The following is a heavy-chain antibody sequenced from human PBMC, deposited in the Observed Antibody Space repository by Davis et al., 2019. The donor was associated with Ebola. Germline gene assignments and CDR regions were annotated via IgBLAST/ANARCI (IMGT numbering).Heavy chain of an antibody. D-gene: IGHD2-15*01. CDR3: ARRGGGSSIGSPRGWFDP. CDR2: IWYDGSNK. V-gene: IGHV3-33*01. J-gene: IGHJ5*02. CDR1: GFTFSSYG. Sequence: PGGSLRLSCAASGFTFSSYGMHWVRQAPGKGLEWVAVIWYDGSNKYYADSVKGRFTISRDNSKNTLYLQMNSLRAEDTAVYYCARRGGGSSIGSPRGWFDPWGQGTLVTVSS.